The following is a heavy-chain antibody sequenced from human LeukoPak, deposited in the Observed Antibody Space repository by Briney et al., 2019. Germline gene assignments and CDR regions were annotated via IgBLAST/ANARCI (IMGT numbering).Heavy chain of an antibody. CDR2: IHPGTGDT. CDR1: GYSFRDHH. V-gene: IGHV1-2*02. J-gene: IGHJ4*02. Sequence: ASVKVSCKALGYSFRDHHVIWVRQAPGQGLEWMGWIHPGTGDTKFGQNFQGRLTMTWDTSITTAYMDLIELTSDDTAVYYCARVAWGPTAYYFDYWGQGTLVTVSS. D-gene: IGHD7-27*01. CDR3: ARVAWGPTAYYFDY.